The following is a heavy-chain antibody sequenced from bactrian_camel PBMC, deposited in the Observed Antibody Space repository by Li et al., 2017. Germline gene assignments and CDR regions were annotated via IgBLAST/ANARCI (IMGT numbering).Heavy chain of an antibody. V-gene: IGHV3S9*01. CDR2: INSDGRT. J-gene: IGHJ4*01. Sequence: HVQLVESGGGSVQAGGSLRLACLNYEYSWARACMGWFRQVPGKGREGVAAINSDGRTDYADFAKGRFTISQDKAKNQVSLQMTNLNPEDTATYFCVADLPPRVCSSDPLVHRQYNYWGQGTQVTVS. CDR3: VADLPPRVCSSDPLVHRQYNY. CDR1: EYSWARAC. D-gene: IGHD4*01.